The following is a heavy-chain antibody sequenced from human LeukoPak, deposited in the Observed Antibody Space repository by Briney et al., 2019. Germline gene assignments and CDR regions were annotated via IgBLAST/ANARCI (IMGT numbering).Heavy chain of an antibody. D-gene: IGHD3-10*01. V-gene: IGHV3-48*02. CDR3: ARGRTYGLGGDY. Sequence: GGSLRLSCAASGFTFSSYWMSWVRQAPGKGLEWVSYISSSGSTIHYADSVKGRFTISRDSAKNSLYLQMNSLRDEDTAVYYCARGRTYGLGGDYWGQGTLVTVSS. J-gene: IGHJ4*02. CDR2: ISSSGSTI. CDR1: GFTFSSYW.